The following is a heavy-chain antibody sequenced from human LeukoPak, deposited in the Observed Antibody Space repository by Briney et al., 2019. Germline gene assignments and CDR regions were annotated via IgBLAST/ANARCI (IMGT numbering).Heavy chain of an antibody. CDR3: ARNRYDFWSGYTFDY. CDR1: GFTVSSNY. D-gene: IGHD3-3*01. J-gene: IGHJ4*02. V-gene: IGHV3-53*01. CDR2: IYSGGST. Sequence: GGSLRLSCAASGFTVSSNYMSWVRQAPGKGLEWVSVIYSGGSTYYADSVKGRFTISRDNSKNTLYLQMNSLRAEDTAVYYCARNRYDFWSGYTFDYWGQGTLVTVSS.